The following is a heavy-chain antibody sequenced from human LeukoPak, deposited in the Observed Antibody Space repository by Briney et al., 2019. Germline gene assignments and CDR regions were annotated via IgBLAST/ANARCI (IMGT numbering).Heavy chain of an antibody. CDR1: GFTFSSYS. CDR3: ASDIVVVPTRYWFDP. V-gene: IGHV3-21*01. D-gene: IGHD2-2*01. J-gene: IGHJ5*02. CDR2: ISSSSSYI. Sequence: GGSLRLSCAASGFTFSSYSMNWVRQAPGKGLEWVSSISSSSSYIYYADSVKGRFTISRDNAKNSLYLQMNSLRAEDTAVYYCASDIVVVPTRYWFDPWGQGTLVTVSS.